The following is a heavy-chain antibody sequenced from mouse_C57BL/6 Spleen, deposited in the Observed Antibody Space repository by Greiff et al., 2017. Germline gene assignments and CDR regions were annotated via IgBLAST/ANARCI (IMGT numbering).Heavy chain of an antibody. CDR3: ANYDYDVGFAY. D-gene: IGHD2-4*01. CDR2: LNPNNGGT. J-gene: IGHJ3*01. V-gene: IGHV1-26*01. CDR1: GYTFTDYY. Sequence: VQLQQSGPELVKPGASVKISCKASGYTFTDYYMNWVKQSHGKSLEWIGDLNPNNGGTSYNQKFKGKATLTVDTSSSTAYMELRSLTSEDSAVYYCANYDYDVGFAYWGQGTLVTVSA.